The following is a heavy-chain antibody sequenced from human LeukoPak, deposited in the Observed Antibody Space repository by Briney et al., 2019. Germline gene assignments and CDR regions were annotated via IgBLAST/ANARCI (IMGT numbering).Heavy chain of an antibody. D-gene: IGHD3-22*01. CDR2: IYYSGST. Sequence: SETLSLTCTVSGGSISSSRYYWGWIRQPPGKGLEWIGSIYYSGSTYYNPSLKSRVTISVDTSKNQFSLKLSSVTAADTAVYYCARDQYYYDSSGYNLARWFDPWGQGTLVTVSS. J-gene: IGHJ5*02. CDR3: ARDQYYYDSSGYNLARWFDP. CDR1: GGSISSSRYY. V-gene: IGHV4-39*07.